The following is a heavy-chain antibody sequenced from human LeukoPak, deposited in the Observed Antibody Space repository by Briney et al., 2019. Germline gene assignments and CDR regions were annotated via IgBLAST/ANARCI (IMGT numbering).Heavy chain of an antibody. CDR1: GGSISSYY. CDR3: ARTYYYGSGGYYKLLDAFDI. V-gene: IGHV4-59*01. CDR2: IYYSGST. J-gene: IGHJ3*02. Sequence: KPSETLSLTCPVSGGSISSYYWSWIRQPPGKGLEWIGYIYYSGSTNYNPSLKSRVTISVDTSKNQFSLKLSSVTAADTAVYYCARTYYYGSGGYYKLLDAFDIWGQGTMVTVSS. D-gene: IGHD3-10*01.